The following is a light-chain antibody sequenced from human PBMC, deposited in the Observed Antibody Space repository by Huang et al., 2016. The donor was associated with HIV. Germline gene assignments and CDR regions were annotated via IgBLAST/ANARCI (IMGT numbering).Light chain of an antibody. V-gene: IGKV1-5*03. CDR3: QQYNSYPYT. Sequence: DIQMTQSPFTLSASVGDRVTITCRASQSISSWLAWYQQKPGKAPKLLIYKASSLESGVPSRFSGRGSGTEFTLTISSLQPDDFATYYCQQYNSYPYTFGQGTKLEIK. CDR1: QSISSW. CDR2: KAS. J-gene: IGKJ2*01.